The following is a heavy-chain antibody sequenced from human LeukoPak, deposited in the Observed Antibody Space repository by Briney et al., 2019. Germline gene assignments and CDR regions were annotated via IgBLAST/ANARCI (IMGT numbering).Heavy chain of an antibody. Sequence: PGGSLRLSCAASGFTFSSYGMSWVRQAPGKGLEWVSAISGSGGSTYYADSVKGRFTISRDNAKNSLYLQMNSLRAEDTAVYYCASRTSIVGATTDYWGQGTLVTVSS. CDR2: ISGSGGST. CDR3: ASRTSIVGATTDY. CDR1: GFTFSSYG. V-gene: IGHV3-23*01. D-gene: IGHD1-26*01. J-gene: IGHJ4*02.